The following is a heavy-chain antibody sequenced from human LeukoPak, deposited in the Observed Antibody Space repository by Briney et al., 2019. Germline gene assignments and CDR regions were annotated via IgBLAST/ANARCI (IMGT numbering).Heavy chain of an antibody. CDR2: INPNSGGT. V-gene: IGHV1-2*02. CDR1: GYTFTGYY. CDR3: ARAQHGVRFLEWLFYFDY. D-gene: IGHD3-3*01. Sequence: ASVKVSCKASGYTFTGYYMHWVRQAPGQGLEWMGWINPNSGGTNYAQKFQGRVTMTRDTSISTAYMELSRLRSDGTAVYYCARAQHGVRFLEWLFYFDYWGQGTLVTVSS. J-gene: IGHJ4*02.